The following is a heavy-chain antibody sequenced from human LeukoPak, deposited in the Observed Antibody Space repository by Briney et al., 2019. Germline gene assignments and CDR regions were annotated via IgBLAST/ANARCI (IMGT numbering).Heavy chain of an antibody. V-gene: IGHV1-2*02. D-gene: IGHD3-9*01. J-gene: IGHJ4*02. CDR1: GYTFTGHY. Sequence: ASVKVSCKASGYTFTGHYMHWVRQAPGQGLEWMGWINPNSGGTNYAQKFQGRVTMTRDTSISTAYMELSRLRSDDTAVYYCARDLPLTGLYDYWGQGTLVTVSS. CDR3: ARDLPLTGLYDY. CDR2: INPNSGGT.